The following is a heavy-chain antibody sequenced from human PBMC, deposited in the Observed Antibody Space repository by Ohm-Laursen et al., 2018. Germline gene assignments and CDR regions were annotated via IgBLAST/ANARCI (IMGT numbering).Heavy chain of an antibody. CDR2: ISGSGST. CDR3: AKDPLWDSSGYYFGPRKGGDNLDY. D-gene: IGHD3-22*01. J-gene: IGHJ4*02. Sequence: SLRLSCAASGFTFSSYAMSWVRQAPGKGLEWVSAISGSGSTYYADSVKGRFTISRDNSKNTLYLQMNSLRAEDTAVYYCAKDPLWDSSGYYFGPRKGGDNLDYWGQGTLVTVSS. CDR1: GFTFSSYA. V-gene: IGHV3-23*01.